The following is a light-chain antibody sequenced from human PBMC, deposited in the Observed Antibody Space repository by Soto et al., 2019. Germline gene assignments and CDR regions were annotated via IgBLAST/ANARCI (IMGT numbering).Light chain of an antibody. J-gene: IGKJ2*01. CDR1: QTVYSW. CDR2: EAS. V-gene: IGKV1-5*03. CDR3: QQYSSYSPYT. Sequence: DIQMTQSPSTVSASVGDRVTITCRASQTVYSWLAWYQQKPGKAPKLLISEASTLQSGVPSRFAGSGSGTEFTLAISRLQPDDFATYYCQQYSSYSPYTFGQGTKVESK.